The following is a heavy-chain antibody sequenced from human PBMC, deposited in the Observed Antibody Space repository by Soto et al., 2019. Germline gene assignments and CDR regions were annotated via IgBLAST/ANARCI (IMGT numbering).Heavy chain of an antibody. D-gene: IGHD6-6*01. CDR2: INPNSGGT. CDR1: GYTFTGYY. Sequence: QVQLVQSGAEVKKPGASVKVSCKASGYTFTGYYMHWVRQAPGQGLEWMGWINPNSGGTNYAQKFQGWVTMTRDTSFSTAYMELSRLRSDDTAVYYCARDGEQLVGGYYYYYGMDVWGQGTTVTVSS. J-gene: IGHJ6*02. V-gene: IGHV1-2*04. CDR3: ARDGEQLVGGYYYYYGMDV.